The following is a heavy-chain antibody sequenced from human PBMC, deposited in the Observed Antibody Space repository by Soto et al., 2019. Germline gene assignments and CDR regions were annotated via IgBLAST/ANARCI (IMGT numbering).Heavy chain of an antibody. CDR2: ITWNSGTA. Sequence: EVQLVESGGGLVQPGRSLRLSCAASGFTFDDYAMHWVRQAPGKGLELVSGITWNSGTALYADSVKGRFSISRDNARSSLYLQMNSLRPEDTALYYCSKRPGGENWYFDGWGRGTLVTVSS. J-gene: IGHJ2*01. V-gene: IGHV3-9*01. CDR3: SKRPGGENWYFDG. D-gene: IGHD2-21*01. CDR1: GFTFDDYA.